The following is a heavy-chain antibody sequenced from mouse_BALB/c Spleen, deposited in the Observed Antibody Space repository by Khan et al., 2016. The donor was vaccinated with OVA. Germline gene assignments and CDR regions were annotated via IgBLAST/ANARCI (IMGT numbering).Heavy chain of an antibody. CDR2: ISGTGIYT. CDR1: GFAFSSYD. V-gene: IGHV5-9*02. CDR3: ERTSYYGNPWFTY. Sequence: EVQLQESGGGLVKPGGSLKLSCAPSGFAFSSYDMSWVRQTPEKRLEWVATISGTGIYTYYPDSVKGRFTISRDNSRNTLYLQMSSLRSEDTALYYCERTSYYGNPWFTYWGQGTLVTVSA. J-gene: IGHJ3*01. D-gene: IGHD2-10*01.